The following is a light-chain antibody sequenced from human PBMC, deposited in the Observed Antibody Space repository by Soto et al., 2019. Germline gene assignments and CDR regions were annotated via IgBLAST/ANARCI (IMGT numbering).Light chain of an antibody. CDR1: QSVSSN. CDR3: QHYNSYSEA. J-gene: IGKJ1*01. V-gene: IGKV3-15*01. Sequence: EIVMTQYPANLCVYRGERTTLSCRASQSVSSNLAWYQQKPGQAPRLLIYGASTRATGIPARFSGSGSGTDFTLTISRLQPDDFATYYCQHYNSYSEAFGQGTKVDIK. CDR2: GAS.